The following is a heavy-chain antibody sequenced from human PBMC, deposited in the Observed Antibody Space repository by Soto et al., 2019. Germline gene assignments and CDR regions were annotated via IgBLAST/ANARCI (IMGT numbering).Heavy chain of an antibody. J-gene: IGHJ5*02. CDR3: ARGRVVVPAAVMFNCLDP. V-gene: IGHV4-30-2*01. D-gene: IGHD2-2*01. CDR1: CAPITWGDYS. Sequence: PWETLSLTCAISCAPITWGDYSWNWIRQPPGKGLEWIGYIFHGGSTYYNPSLRSRVTISVDRSRTQFSLKMSSVTAADTAVYYCARGRVVVPAAVMFNCLDPWGQGALVTVSS. CDR2: IFHGGST.